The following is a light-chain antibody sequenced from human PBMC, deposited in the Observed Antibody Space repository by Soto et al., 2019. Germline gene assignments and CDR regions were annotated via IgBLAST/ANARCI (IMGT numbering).Light chain of an antibody. CDR3: QQYTSYPWT. Sequence: DIQMTQSPSTLSASVGDRVTIVCRASQSISNWLAWYQQKPGKAPKVLISGASSLESGVPSRFSGSGSGTEFTLTISRLQPDDFATYYFQQYTSYPWTFGQGTKVEIK. CDR1: QSISNW. V-gene: IGKV1-5*02. J-gene: IGKJ1*01. CDR2: GAS.